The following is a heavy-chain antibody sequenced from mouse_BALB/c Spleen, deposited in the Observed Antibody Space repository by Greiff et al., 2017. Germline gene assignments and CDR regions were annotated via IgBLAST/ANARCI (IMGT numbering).Heavy chain of an antibody. V-gene: IGHV5-6-5*01. D-gene: IGHD1-1*01. CDR2: ISSGGST. Sequence: EVKLMESGGGLVKPGGSLKLSCAASGFTFSSYAMSWVRQTPEKRLEWVASISSGGSTYYPDSVKGRFTISRDNARNILYLQMSSLRSEDTAMYYCARGGTDYAMDYWGQGTSVTVSS. CDR1: GFTFSSYA. CDR3: ARGGTDYAMDY. J-gene: IGHJ4*01.